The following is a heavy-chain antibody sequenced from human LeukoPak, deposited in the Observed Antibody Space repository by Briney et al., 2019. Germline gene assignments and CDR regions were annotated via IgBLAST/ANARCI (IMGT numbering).Heavy chain of an antibody. Sequence: SETLSLTCAVYGGSFSGYYWSWIRQPPGKGLEWIGNIYYKGSPSYNPSLKSRVTISMDTSKNQFSLRLNSVTAADTAVYYCSRHPDSWGQGTLVTISS. CDR1: GGSFSGYY. V-gene: IGHV4-34*01. J-gene: IGHJ4*02. CDR2: IYYKGSP. CDR3: SRHPDS.